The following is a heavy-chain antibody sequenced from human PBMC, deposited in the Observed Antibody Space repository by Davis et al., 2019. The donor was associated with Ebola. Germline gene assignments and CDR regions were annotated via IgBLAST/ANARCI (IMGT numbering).Heavy chain of an antibody. D-gene: IGHD3-16*01. V-gene: IGHV1-18*01. Sequence: AASVKVSCKASGYTFTSYGISWVRQAPGQGLEWMGGIGTNNGNINYAQKFQGRVTMTTDTSTSTAYMELRSLRSDDTAVYYCARGGGGRGRVFDFWGQGTLVTISS. CDR1: GYTFTSYG. J-gene: IGHJ4*02. CDR3: ARGGGGRGRVFDF. CDR2: IGTNNGNI.